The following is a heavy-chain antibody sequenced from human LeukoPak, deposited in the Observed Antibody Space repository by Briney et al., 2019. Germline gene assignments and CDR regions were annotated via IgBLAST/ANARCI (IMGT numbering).Heavy chain of an antibody. V-gene: IGHV1-69*05. CDR2: IIPIFGTA. Sequence: SVTVSFTASGGTFTIYAISWVRQAPGQGLEWMGGIIPIFGTANYAQKFQGRVTITTDESTSTAYMELSSLRSEDTAVYYCATKYDFWSGYYSGLPQYYYMDVWGKGTTVTVSS. D-gene: IGHD3-3*01. CDR3: ATKYDFWSGYYSGLPQYYYMDV. CDR1: GGTFTIYA. J-gene: IGHJ6*03.